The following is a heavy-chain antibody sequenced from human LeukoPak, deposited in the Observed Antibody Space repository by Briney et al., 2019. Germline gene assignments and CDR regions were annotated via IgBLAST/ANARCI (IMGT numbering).Heavy chain of an antibody. CDR3: ARSPRKYSGYLDY. CDR2: ISYDGSNK. Sequence: GGTLRLSCAASGFTFSSYGVSWVRQAPGKGLEWVAVISYDGSNKYYADSVKGRFTISRDNSKNTLYLQMNSLRAEDTAVYYCARSPRKYSGYLDYWGQGTLVTVSS. D-gene: IGHD1-26*01. V-gene: IGHV3-30*03. J-gene: IGHJ4*02. CDR1: GFTFSSYG.